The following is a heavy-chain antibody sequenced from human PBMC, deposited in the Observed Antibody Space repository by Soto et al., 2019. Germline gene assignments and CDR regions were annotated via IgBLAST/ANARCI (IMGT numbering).Heavy chain of an antibody. J-gene: IGHJ4*02. CDR2: IYYSGST. CDR1: GGSISSSSYY. V-gene: IGHV4-39*01. D-gene: IGHD6-19*01. Sequence: SETLSLTCTVSGGSISSSSYYWGWIRQPPGKGLEWIGSIYYSGSTYYNPSLKSRVTISVDTSKNQFSLKLSSVTAADTAVYYCARPGSSGWTIFDYWGQGTLVTVSS. CDR3: ARPGSSGWTIFDY.